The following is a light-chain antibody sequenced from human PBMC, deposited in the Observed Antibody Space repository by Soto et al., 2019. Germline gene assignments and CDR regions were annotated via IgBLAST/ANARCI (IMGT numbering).Light chain of an antibody. CDR3: QQYNNWPIT. Sequence: VLTQSPATLSVSPGERATLSCRASQNVLSNLAWYQQSPGQAPRLLIYGASTRATGLPARFSGSGSGTQFTLTISSLQSEDFAVYYCQQYNNWPITFGQGTRLEIK. CDR2: GAS. J-gene: IGKJ5*01. V-gene: IGKV3-15*01. CDR1: QNVLSN.